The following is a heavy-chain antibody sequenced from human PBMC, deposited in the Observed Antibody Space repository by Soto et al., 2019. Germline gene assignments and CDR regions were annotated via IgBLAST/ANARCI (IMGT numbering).Heavy chain of an antibody. CDR1: GFTFSSYG. J-gene: IGHJ6*02. CDR3: TSDYSSSDVVPGNYYYGMDV. CDR2: IWYDGSNK. D-gene: IGHD6-13*01. V-gene: IGHV3-33*01. Sequence: QVQLVESGGGVVQPGRSLRLSCAASGFTFSSYGMHWVRQAPGKGLEWVAVIWYDGSNKYYADSVKGRFTISRDNSKNTLYLKMNSLRAEDTAVYYCTSDYSSSDVVPGNYYYGMDVWGQGTTVTVSS.